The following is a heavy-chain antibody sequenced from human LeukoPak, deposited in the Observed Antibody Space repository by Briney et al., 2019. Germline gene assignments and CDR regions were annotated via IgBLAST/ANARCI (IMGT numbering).Heavy chain of an antibody. CDR2: ISSSSTYI. CDR3: ARDSSSLYWYFNL. D-gene: IGHD6-6*01. V-gene: IGHV3-21*01. Sequence: GGSLRLSCAASGFTFSSYSMNWVRQAPGKRLEWVSSISSSSTYIYYADSVKGRFTISRDNAKNSLYLQMNSLRAEDTAVYYCARDSSSLYWYFNLWGRGTLVTVSS. J-gene: IGHJ2*01. CDR1: GFTFSSYS.